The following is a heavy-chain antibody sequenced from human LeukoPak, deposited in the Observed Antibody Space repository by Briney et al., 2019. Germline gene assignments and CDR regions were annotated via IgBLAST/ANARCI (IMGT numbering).Heavy chain of an antibody. V-gene: IGHV3-48*04. Sequence: PGGSLRLSCAASEFTFSSYSMNWVRQAPGKGLEWLSYINNDSGTIYYADSVKGRFTISRDNAKNSLYLQMNSLRAEDTAVYYCARDRPFFGVVIHYYYYMDVWGKGTTVTVSS. D-gene: IGHD3-3*01. CDR2: INNDSGTI. CDR3: ARDRPFFGVVIHYYYYMDV. CDR1: EFTFSSYS. J-gene: IGHJ6*03.